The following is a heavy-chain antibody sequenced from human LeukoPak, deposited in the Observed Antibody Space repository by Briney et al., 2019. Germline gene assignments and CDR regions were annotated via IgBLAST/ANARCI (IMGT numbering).Heavy chain of an antibody. CDR1: GFTFSSYW. J-gene: IGHJ5*02. D-gene: IGHD2-15*01. CDR2: INNDGSGT. Sequence: PGGSLRLSCAASGFTFSSYWMHWDRQAPGKGPVWVSRINNDGSGTTYADSVKGRFTISRDDAKNTLYLQMNSLRAEDTAVYYCVRGGESTWSWGQGTLVTVSS. V-gene: IGHV3-74*01. CDR3: VRGGESTWS.